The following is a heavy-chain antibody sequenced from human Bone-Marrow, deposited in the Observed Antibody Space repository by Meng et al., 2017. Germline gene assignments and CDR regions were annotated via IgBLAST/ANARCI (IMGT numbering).Heavy chain of an antibody. CDR2: ISYDGSNT. J-gene: IGHJ4*02. Sequence: GESLKISCAASGFTFSRFAMHWVRQAPGKGLEWVAVISYDGSNTYHADSVKGRFTISRDNSKNTLYLRMNTLRAEDTAVYYCARVEPQMVTSYFDYWGQGTLVTVSS. V-gene: IGHV3-30*01. CDR3: ARVEPQMVTSYFDY. D-gene: IGHD5-18*01. CDR1: GFTFSRFA.